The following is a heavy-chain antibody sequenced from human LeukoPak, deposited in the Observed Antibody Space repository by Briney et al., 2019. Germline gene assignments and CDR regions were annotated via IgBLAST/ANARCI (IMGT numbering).Heavy chain of an antibody. CDR2: ISAYNGNT. J-gene: IGHJ4*02. V-gene: IGHV1-18*01. D-gene: IGHD5-18*01. CDR3: ARGTSRGYSCGYCDY. CDR1: GYTFTSYG. Sequence: ASVKVSCKASGYTFTSYGISWVRQAPGQGLEWMGWISAYNGNTNYAQKLQGRVTMTTDTSTSTAYMELRSLRSDDTAVYYCARGTSRGYSCGYCDYWGQGTLVTVSS.